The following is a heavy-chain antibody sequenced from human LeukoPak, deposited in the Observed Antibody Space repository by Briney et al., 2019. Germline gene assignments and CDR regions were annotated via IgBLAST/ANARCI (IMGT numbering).Heavy chain of an antibody. J-gene: IGHJ6*02. CDR1: GYTFTIYG. V-gene: IGHV1-18*01. CDR2: ISAYNGNT. Sequence: ASVTVSFTASGYTFTIYGISWVRQAPGQGLEWMGWISAYNGNTNYAQKLQGRVTMTTDTSTSTAYMELRSLRSDDTAVYYCARSDYVWGSYRYTPPYYYYYGMDVWGQGTTVTVSS. CDR3: ARSDYVWGSYRYTPPYYYYYGMDV. D-gene: IGHD3-16*02.